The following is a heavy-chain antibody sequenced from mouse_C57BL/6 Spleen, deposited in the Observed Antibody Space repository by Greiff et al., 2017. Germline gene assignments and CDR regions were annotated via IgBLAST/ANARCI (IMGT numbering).Heavy chain of an antibody. CDR3: ARESYDGYYVRSFDY. CDR1: GYSITSGYY. J-gene: IGHJ2*01. CDR2: ISYDGSN. D-gene: IGHD2-3*01. Sequence: DVKLQESGPGLVKPSQSLSLTCSVTGYSITSGYYWNWIRQFPGNKLEWMGYISYDGSNNYNPSLKNRISITRDTSKNQFFLKLNSVTTEDTATYYCARESYDGYYVRSFDYWGQGTTLTVSS. V-gene: IGHV3-6*01.